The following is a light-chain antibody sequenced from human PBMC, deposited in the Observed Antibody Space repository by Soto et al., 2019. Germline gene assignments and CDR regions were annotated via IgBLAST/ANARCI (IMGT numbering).Light chain of an antibody. CDR1: QSVGNF. J-gene: IGKJ4*01. CDR2: DTF. V-gene: IGKV3-11*01. Sequence: IVLTQSPATLSLSPGERATLSCRASQSVGNFIAWYQQKPGQAPRLLIYDTFNRFTGIPARFSGSGSGTDFTLTINGLEPGDSAVYYCQQRSAWPLTFGGGTRVEIK. CDR3: QQRSAWPLT.